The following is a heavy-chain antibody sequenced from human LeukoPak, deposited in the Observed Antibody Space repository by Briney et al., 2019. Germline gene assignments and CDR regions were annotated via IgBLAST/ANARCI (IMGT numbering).Heavy chain of an antibody. CDR1: GFTLSSYW. J-gene: IGHJ4*02. Sequence: GGSLRLSCAASGFTLSSYWMSWVRQAAGKGLEWVANIKQDGSEKYYVDSLQGRFTISRENANNSLYLPMNSLRAKDTAGYYCTREVSGGGGFDYWGQGTLVSVSS. V-gene: IGHV3-7*01. CDR3: TREVSGGGGFDY. CDR2: IKQDGSEK. D-gene: IGHD3-16*01.